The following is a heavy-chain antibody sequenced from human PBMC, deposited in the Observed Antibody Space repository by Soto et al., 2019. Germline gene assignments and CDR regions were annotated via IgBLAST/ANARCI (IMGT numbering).Heavy chain of an antibody. CDR2: IYYSGGT. Sequence: PSETLSLTCTVSGGSISSGDYYWSWIRQPPGKGLEWIGYIYYSGGTNYNPSLKGRVTISVDTSKNQFSLKLTSVTAADTAVYYCARRWGNGFDYWGQGTLVTVSS. J-gene: IGHJ4*02. CDR1: GGSISSGDYY. D-gene: IGHD3-16*01. V-gene: IGHV4-61*08. CDR3: ARRWGNGFDY.